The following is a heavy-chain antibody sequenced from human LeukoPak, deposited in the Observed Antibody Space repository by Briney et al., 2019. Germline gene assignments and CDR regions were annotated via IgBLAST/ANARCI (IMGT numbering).Heavy chain of an antibody. J-gene: IGHJ4*02. Sequence: GGSLRLSCAASGFTFSSYGMHWVRQAPGKGLEWVAVISYDGSNKYYADSVKGRFTISRDNSKNTLYLQMNSLRAEDTAVYYCARDWGYSSSSDGYWGQGTLVTVSS. CDR2: ISYDGSNK. CDR1: GFTFSSYG. D-gene: IGHD6-6*01. CDR3: ARDWGYSSSSDGY. V-gene: IGHV3-30*03.